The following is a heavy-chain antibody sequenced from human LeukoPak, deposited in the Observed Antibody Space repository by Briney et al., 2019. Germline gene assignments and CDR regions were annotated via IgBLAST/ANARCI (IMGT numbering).Heavy chain of an antibody. CDR2: IGGGGDTST. CDR3: AKRGIAAA. J-gene: IGHJ5*02. V-gene: IGHV3-23*01. D-gene: IGHD6-13*01. Sequence: GGSLRFSCAPAGFTFTSYSMSWVRQAPGKGLEWVSVIGGGGDTSTYYADSVKGRFTISRDNSKNTLYLHMNSLKPEDTAVYYCAKRGIAAAWGQGTLVTISS. CDR1: GFTFTSYS.